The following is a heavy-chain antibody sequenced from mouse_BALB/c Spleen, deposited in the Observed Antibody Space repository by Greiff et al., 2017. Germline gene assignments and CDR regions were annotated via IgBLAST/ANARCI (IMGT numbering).Heavy chain of an antibody. V-gene: IGHV1S56*01. CDR3: ARGYPYYFDY. CDR2: IYPGNVNT. D-gene: IGHD2-14*01. Sequence: VQLQQSGPELVKPGASVRISCKASGYTFTSYYIHWVKQRPGQGLEWIGWIYPGNVNTKYNEKFTGKATLTADKSSSTAYMQLSSLTSEDSAVYVCARGYPYYFDYWGQGATLTVSS. CDR1: GYTFTSYY. J-gene: IGHJ2*01.